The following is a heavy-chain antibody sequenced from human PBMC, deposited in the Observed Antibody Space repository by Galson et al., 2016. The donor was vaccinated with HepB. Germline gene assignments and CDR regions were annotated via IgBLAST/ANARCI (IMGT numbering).Heavy chain of an antibody. Sequence: SLRLSCAGSGFTFSNYVIHWVRQAPGKGLEWVAVISYDGGDKHYADSVKGRFTVSRDNSKNTLFLQMNSLRVEDTAVYYCAKLDCGRDCPRDDWGQGTQVTVS. CDR3: AKLDCGRDCPRDD. J-gene: IGHJ4*02. D-gene: IGHD2-21*02. V-gene: IGHV3-30*04. CDR1: GFTFSNYV. CDR2: ISYDGGDK.